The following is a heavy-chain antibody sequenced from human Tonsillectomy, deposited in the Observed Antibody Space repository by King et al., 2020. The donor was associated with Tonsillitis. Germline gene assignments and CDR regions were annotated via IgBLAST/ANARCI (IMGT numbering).Heavy chain of an antibody. Sequence: QLVQSGAEVKKPGASVKVSCKASGYTFTSYYIHWVRQAPGQGLEWMGTINPSGGSTDYAQKFQGRLTLTRDTSTGTVYMDLSSLRSEDTAVYYCARDVPQYYYYMDVWGKGTTVTGSS. J-gene: IGHJ6*03. CDR2: INPSGGST. CDR1: GYTFTSYY. V-gene: IGHV1-46*03. D-gene: IGHD2-2*01. CDR3: ARDVPQYYYYMDV.